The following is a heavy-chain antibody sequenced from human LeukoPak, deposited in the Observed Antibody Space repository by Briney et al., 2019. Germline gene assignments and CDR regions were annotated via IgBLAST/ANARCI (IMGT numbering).Heavy chain of an antibody. Sequence: PGGSLSLSCALSGFTFGSQWMHSVRQARGKGLVWVPRFNSDGSTTTYADAVKGRFTISRDNDENTMYLQMNSLRVEDTAVYYCTRRVSATRWFDPWGQGTLVTVSS. J-gene: IGHJ5*02. CDR3: TRRVSATRWFDP. CDR2: FNSDGSTT. D-gene: IGHD2-8*01. CDR1: GFTFGSQW. V-gene: IGHV3-74*01.